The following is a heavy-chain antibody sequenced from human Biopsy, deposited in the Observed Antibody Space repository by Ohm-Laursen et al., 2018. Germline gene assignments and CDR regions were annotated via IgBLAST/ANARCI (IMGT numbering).Heavy chain of an antibody. Sequence: TQTLTLTCTFSGFSFTTVGMRVTWIRQAPGKVLEWLAHIDWAGDTRYSASLKTRLSISKDTFKDQVVLTMTDIDPVDTATYYCARASASQYYGVDVWGQGTSVTVSS. CDR1: GFSFTTVGMR. CDR3: ARASASQYYGVDV. V-gene: IGHV2-70*04. CDR2: IDWAGDT. J-gene: IGHJ6*02. D-gene: IGHD1-26*01.